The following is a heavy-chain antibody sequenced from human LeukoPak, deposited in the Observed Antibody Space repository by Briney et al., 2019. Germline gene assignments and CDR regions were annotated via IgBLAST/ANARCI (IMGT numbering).Heavy chain of an antibody. V-gene: IGHV4-39*02. D-gene: IGHD3-22*01. Sequence: SETLSLTCTVSGGSISSSSYYWGWIRQPPGKGLEWIGSIYYSGSTYYNPSLKSRVTISVDTSKNQFSLKLSSVTAADTAVYYCAREVVGSSNNDYWGQGTLVTVSS. CDR3: AREVVGSSNNDY. J-gene: IGHJ4*02. CDR2: IYYSGST. CDR1: GGSISSSSYY.